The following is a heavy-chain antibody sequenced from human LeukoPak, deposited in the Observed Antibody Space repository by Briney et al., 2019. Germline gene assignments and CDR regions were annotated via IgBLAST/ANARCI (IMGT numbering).Heavy chain of an antibody. V-gene: IGHV4-59*01. CDR1: GGSISSYY. J-gene: IGHJ3*02. CDR3: ARLGAANDAFDI. Sequence: NPSETQSLTCTVSGGSISSYYWSWIRQPPGKGLEWIGYIYYSGSTNYNPSLKSRVTISVDTSKNQFSLKLSSVTAADTAVYYCARLGAANDAFDIWGQGTMVTVSS. CDR2: IYYSGST. D-gene: IGHD1-26*01.